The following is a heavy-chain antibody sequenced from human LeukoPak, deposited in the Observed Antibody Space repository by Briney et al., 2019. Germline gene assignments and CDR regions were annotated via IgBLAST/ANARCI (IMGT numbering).Heavy chain of an antibody. Sequence: PSETLSLTCTVSGGSISSHYWSWIRQPPGKGLEWIGYIYYSGSTNYNPSLKSRVTISVDTSKNQFSLRLSSVTAADTAVYYCAGISGIGYYYYYMDVWGKGTTVTVSS. CDR3: AGISGIGYYYYYMDV. J-gene: IGHJ6*03. CDR1: GGSISSHY. D-gene: IGHD1-20*01. CDR2: IYYSGST. V-gene: IGHV4-59*11.